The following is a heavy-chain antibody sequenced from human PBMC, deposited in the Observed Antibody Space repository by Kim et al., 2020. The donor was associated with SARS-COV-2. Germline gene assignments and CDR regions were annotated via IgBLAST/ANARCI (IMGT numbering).Heavy chain of an antibody. Sequence: GGSLRLSCAASGFTFSSFDMHWVRQAPGKGLEWVAVISYDGSNKYYADSVKGRFTISRDNSKNTLYLQMISLRAEDTAVYYCAKDVVAARLYYYYGMDV. J-gene: IGHJ6*01. CDR1: GFTFSSFD. D-gene: IGHD6-6*01. CDR2: ISYDGSNK. CDR3: AKDVVAARLYYYYGMDV. V-gene: IGHV3-30*18.